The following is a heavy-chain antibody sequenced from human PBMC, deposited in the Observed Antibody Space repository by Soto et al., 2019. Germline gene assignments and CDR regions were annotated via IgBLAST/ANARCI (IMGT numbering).Heavy chain of an antibody. V-gene: IGHV4-4*02. CDR1: GGSISSSNW. Sequence: SETLSLTCAVSGGSISSSNWWSWVRQPPGKGLEWIGEIYHSGSTNYNPSLKSRVTISVDKSKNQFSLKLSSVTAADTAVYYCARRGTIFGVVIKANWFDPWGQGTLVPVSS. CDR3: ARRGTIFGVVIKANWFDP. D-gene: IGHD3-3*01. CDR2: IYHSGST. J-gene: IGHJ5*02.